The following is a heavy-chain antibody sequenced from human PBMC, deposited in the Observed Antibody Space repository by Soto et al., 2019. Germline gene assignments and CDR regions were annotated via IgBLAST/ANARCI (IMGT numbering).Heavy chain of an antibody. V-gene: IGHV1-69*13. CDR3: ARGIAAAGTFDY. CDR1: GGTFSSYA. CDR2: IIPIFGTA. D-gene: IGHD6-13*01. J-gene: IGHJ4*02. Sequence: ASVKVSCKASGGTFSSYAISWVRQAPGQGLEWMGGIIPIFGTANYAQKFQGRVTITADESTSTAYMELSSLRSEDTAVYYCARGIAAAGTFDYWGQGTLVTVSS.